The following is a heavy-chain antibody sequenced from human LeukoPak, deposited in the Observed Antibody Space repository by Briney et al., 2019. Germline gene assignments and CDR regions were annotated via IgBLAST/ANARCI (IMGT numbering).Heavy chain of an antibody. CDR2: IIPIFGTV. V-gene: IGHV1-69*06. CDR1: GGTFSSYA. CDR3: ARSLFRFLEWSYRSYYYYYMDV. D-gene: IGHD3-3*01. Sequence: SVKVSCKASGGTFSSYAISWVRQAPGQGLEWMGGIIPIFGTVNYAQKFQGRVTITADKSTSTAYMELSSLRSEDTAVYYCARSLFRFLEWSYRSYYYYYMDVWGKGTTVTVSS. J-gene: IGHJ6*03.